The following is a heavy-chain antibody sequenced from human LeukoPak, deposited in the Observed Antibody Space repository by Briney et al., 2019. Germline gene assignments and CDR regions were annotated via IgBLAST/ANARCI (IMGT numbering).Heavy chain of an antibody. CDR3: TTGLLLWS. Sequence: PGGSLRLSCAASGFTFSDAWMRWVRQAPGTGLEWVGRIKSKTDGGTADYTAPVKGRFTISRDDSKNTLFLQMNSLTTEDTAVYYCTTGLLLWSWGQGILVTVSS. D-gene: IGHD3-10*01. J-gene: IGHJ5*02. V-gene: IGHV3-15*01. CDR2: IKSKTDGGTA. CDR1: GFTFSDAW.